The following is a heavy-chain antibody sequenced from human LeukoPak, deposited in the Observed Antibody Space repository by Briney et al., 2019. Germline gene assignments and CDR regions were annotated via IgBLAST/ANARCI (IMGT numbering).Heavy chain of an antibody. Sequence: ASVKVSCKASGGTFSSYAISWVRQAPGQGLEWMGWIIPIFGTANYAQKFQGRVTITTDESTSTAYMELSSLRSEDTAVYYCARDSGYYYPSFAYWGQRTLVTVSS. CDR2: IIPIFGTA. CDR1: GGTFSSYA. V-gene: IGHV1-69*05. CDR3: ARDSGYYYPSFAY. J-gene: IGHJ4*02. D-gene: IGHD3-22*01.